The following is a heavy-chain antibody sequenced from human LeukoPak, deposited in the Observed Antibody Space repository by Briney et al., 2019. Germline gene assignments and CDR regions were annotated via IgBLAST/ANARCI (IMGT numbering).Heavy chain of an antibody. Sequence: GRSLRLSCAASGFTFSSNGMHWVRQAPGKGLEWVAVIWYDGSKKYYADSVKGRFTISRDNSKNTLYLQMNSLRAEDTAVYYCARAGTWIQLWYPFENWGQGTLVTVSS. CDR2: IWYDGSKK. CDR3: ARAGTWIQLWYPFEN. J-gene: IGHJ4*02. V-gene: IGHV3-33*01. CDR1: GFTFSSNG. D-gene: IGHD5-18*01.